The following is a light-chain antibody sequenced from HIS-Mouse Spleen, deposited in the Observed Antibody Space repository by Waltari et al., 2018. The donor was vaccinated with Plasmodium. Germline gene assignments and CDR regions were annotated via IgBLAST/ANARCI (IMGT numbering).Light chain of an antibody. J-gene: IGLJ2*01. Sequence: SYELTQPPSVSVSPGQTARITCSGDALPKQYAYWYQQKPGQAPVLVIYKDSERPSGIPEGFSGSSSGKTVTLTISGVQAEDEADYYCQSADSSGTDRVFGGGTKLTVL. CDR3: QSADSSGTDRV. CDR1: ALPKQY. V-gene: IGLV3-25*03. CDR2: KDS.